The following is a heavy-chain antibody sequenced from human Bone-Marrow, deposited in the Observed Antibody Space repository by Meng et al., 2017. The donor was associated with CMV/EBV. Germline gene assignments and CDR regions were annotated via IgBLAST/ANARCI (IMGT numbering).Heavy chain of an antibody. CDR3: ARDRVVVPAAHGDYYYGMDV. CDR1: GYTFTSYG. CDR2: ISAYNCNT. V-gene: IGHV1-18*01. D-gene: IGHD2-2*01. J-gene: IGHJ6*02. Sequence: ASVKVSCKSSGYTFTSYGISWVRQAPGQGLEWMGWISAYNCNTNYAQTLQGRVTMTTDTSTSTAYMELMSLRSDDTAVYYCARDRVVVPAAHGDYYYGMDVWGQGTTVTSP.